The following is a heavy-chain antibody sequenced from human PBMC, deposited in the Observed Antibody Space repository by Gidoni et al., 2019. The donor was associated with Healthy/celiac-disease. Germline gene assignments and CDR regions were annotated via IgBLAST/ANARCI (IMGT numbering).Heavy chain of an antibody. CDR2: IYTSGST. J-gene: IGHJ4*02. CDR3: ARVVGSPPHLFDY. Sequence: QVQLQESGPGLVKPSQTLSLTCTVSGGSISSGSYYWSWIRQPAGKGLEWIGRIYTSGSTNYNPSLKSRVTISVDTSKNHFSLKLSSVTAADTALYYCARVVGSPPHLFDYWGQGTLVTVSS. CDR1: GGSISSGSYY. D-gene: IGHD1-26*01. V-gene: IGHV4-61*02.